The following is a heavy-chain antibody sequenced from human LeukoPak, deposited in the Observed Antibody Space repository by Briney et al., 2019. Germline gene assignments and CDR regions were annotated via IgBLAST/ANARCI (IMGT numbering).Heavy chain of an antibody. CDR2: FGGTSTN. CDR1: GFTFSSYA. CDR3: AKLKQWQPQRYFFEY. J-gene: IGHJ4*02. Sequence: PGGSLRLSCAASGFTFSSYALSWVRQAPGKGLEGVSTFGGTSTNSYADAAKGRVTISRDNSKNTLYLQMNSLRAEDTAVYYCAKLKQWQPQRYFFEYWGQGALVTVAS. V-gene: IGHV3-23*01. D-gene: IGHD6-19*01.